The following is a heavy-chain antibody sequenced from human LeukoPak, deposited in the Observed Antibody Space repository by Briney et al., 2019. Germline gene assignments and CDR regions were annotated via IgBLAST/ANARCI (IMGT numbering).Heavy chain of an antibody. CDR1: GYTFTGYW. V-gene: IGHV1-46*01. CDR2: ISPSGGST. J-gene: IGHJ4*02. CDR3: ARGEILRGDDY. D-gene: IGHD4-17*01. Sequence: GASVKLSCKAFGYTFTGYWMHWVRQAPGQGPEWMGVISPSGGSTIYAQKFKGRVTLTRDMSTSTDYLELSSLRSEDTAVYYCARGEILRGDDYWGQGTLVTVSS.